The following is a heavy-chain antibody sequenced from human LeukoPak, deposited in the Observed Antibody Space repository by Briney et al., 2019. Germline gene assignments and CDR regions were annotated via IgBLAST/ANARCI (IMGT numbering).Heavy chain of an antibody. CDR3: VKDLGRYRNNCFDY. Sequence: PGGSLRLPCAASGFTFSSHSMSWVRQAPAKGLEWVSTISGSGGGTYYADSVKGRFTISRDDSKNTLYLQMNSLRAEDTAVYYCVKDLGRYRNNCFDYWGQGTLVTVSS. V-gene: IGHV3-23*01. CDR1: GFTFSSHS. J-gene: IGHJ4*02. D-gene: IGHD1-26*01. CDR2: ISGSGGGT.